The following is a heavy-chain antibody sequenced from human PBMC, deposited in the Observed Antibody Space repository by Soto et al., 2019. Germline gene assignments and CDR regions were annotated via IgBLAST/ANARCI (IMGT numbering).Heavy chain of an antibody. CDR3: ARGGNPIDY. CDR2: ISAYNGNT. CDR1: GCTFTNFG. V-gene: IGHV1-18*01. Sequence: EASVNVSCKASGCTFTNFGITCVRQATGQGIEWMGWISAYNGNTNYAQNFQGRVNMPTDTPTSTAYMELRSLRSDATDVYYCARGGNPIDYCGQGTLVTVSS. J-gene: IGHJ4*02.